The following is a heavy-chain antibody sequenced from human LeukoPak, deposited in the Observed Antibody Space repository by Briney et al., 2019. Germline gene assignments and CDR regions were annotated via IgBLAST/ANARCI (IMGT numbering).Heavy chain of an antibody. CDR3: ARPRGWGAAGWSPYYFDY. D-gene: IGHD6-13*01. Sequence: NPSETLSLTCTVSGGSISSYYWSWIRQPPGKGLEWIGYIYYSGSTNYNPSLKSRVTISVDTSKNQFSLKLSSVTAADTAVYYCARPRGWGAAGWSPYYFDYWGQGTLVTVSS. CDR1: GGSISSYY. CDR2: IYYSGST. J-gene: IGHJ4*02. V-gene: IGHV4-59*01.